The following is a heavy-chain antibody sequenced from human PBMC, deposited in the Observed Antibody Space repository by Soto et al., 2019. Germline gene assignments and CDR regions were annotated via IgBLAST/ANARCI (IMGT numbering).Heavy chain of an antibody. V-gene: IGHV4-59*08. CDR1: GGSISNFY. CDR2: IHYSGST. D-gene: IGHD6-13*01. CDR3: ARHWIGTDY. J-gene: IGHJ4*02. Sequence: SESLSLTCTVSGGSISNFYWSWIRQPPGKGLEWIGYIHYSGSTTYNPSLKSRVTISGDTSKNQFSLKLSSVTAADTAVYYCARHWIGTDYWGQGTLVTV.